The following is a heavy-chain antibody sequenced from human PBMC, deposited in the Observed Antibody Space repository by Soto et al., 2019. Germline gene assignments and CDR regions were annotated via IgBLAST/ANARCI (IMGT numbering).Heavy chain of an antibody. V-gene: IGHV3-9*01. Sequence: EVQLVESGGGLVQPGRSLRLSCAASGFTFDDYAMHWVRQAPGKGLEWVSGINWTSGYIGYADSVKGRFTISRDNAKNSLYLQINSLRAEDTALYYCAKARGSGLSPAFDIWGQGTMVTVSS. CDR3: AKARGSGLSPAFDI. CDR2: INWTSGYI. J-gene: IGHJ3*02. CDR1: GFTFDDYA. D-gene: IGHD3-10*01.